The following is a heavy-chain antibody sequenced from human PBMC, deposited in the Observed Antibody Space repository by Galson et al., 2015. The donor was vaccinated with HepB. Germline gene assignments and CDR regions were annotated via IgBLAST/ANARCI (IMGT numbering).Heavy chain of an antibody. CDR2: ISYDGSNK. D-gene: IGHD5-24*01. CDR3: ARDRWEMATINGVDY. J-gene: IGHJ4*02. V-gene: IGHV3-30-3*01. Sequence: SLRLSCAASGFTFSSYAMHWVRQAPGKGLEWVAVISYDGSNKYYADSVKGRFTISRDNSKNTLYLQMNSLRAEDTAVYYCARDRWEMATINGVDYWGQGTLVTVSS. CDR1: GFTFSSYA.